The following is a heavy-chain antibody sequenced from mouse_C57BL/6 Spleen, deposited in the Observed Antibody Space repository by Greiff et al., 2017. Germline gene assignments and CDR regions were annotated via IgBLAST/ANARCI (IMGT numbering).Heavy chain of an antibody. Sequence: QVQLKQPGAELVKPGASVKLSCKASGYTFTSYWMHWVKQRPGQGLEWIGMIHPNSGSTNYNEKFKSKATLTVDKSSSTAYMQLSSLTYEDSAVYYCARGYYYGSSYDYWGQGTTLTVSS. CDR1: GYTFTSYW. J-gene: IGHJ2*01. D-gene: IGHD1-1*01. V-gene: IGHV1-64*01. CDR2: IHPNSGST. CDR3: ARGYYYGSSYDY.